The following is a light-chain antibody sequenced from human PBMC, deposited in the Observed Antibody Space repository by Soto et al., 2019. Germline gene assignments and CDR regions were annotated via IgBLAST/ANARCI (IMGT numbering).Light chain of an antibody. CDR1: TIDVVIYNY. CDR3: SSYTSSSTPL. J-gene: IGLJ2*01. V-gene: IGLV2-14*01. Sequence: QSALTQPASASGSPGQSITISCTGTTIDVVIYNYVSWYQQHPGKAPKLMIYEVSNRPSGVSNRFSGARSGNTASLTISGLQAEDEADYYCSSYTSSSTPLYGGGTKLTVL. CDR2: EVS.